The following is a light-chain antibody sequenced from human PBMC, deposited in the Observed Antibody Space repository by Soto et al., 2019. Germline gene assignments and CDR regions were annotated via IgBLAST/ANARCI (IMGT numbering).Light chain of an antibody. CDR2: AAS. Sequence: DIHMTRSPSSLSASVGDRVTITCRASQSISSFLNWYQQKPGKAPHLLIYAASSLRYGVPSRFRGSESGTEFTLTISSLQPEDFATYFCQQSYTTPWTFGQGTKVDIK. CDR1: QSISSF. V-gene: IGKV1-39*01. J-gene: IGKJ1*01. CDR3: QQSYTTPWT.